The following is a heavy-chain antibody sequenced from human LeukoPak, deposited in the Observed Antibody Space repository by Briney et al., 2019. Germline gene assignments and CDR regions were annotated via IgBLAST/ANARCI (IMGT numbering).Heavy chain of an antibody. CDR1: GYSISSGYY. D-gene: IGHD1-7*01. V-gene: IGHV4-38-2*02. CDR2: IYHSGST. CDR3: ARDRNYPIPFGY. J-gene: IGHJ4*02. Sequence: SETLSLTCTVSGYSISSGYYWGWIRQPPGKGLEWIGSIYHSGSTYYNPSLKSRVTISVDTSKNQLSLKLSSVTAADTAVYYCARDRNYPIPFGYWGQGTLVTVSS.